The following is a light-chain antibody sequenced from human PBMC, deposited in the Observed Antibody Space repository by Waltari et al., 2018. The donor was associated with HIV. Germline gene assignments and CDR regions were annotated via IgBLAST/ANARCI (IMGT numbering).Light chain of an antibody. Sequence: QSALTQPPSAAGSPGQSVTSSCTGTSSDVGEYNTVSWDQHHPGKVPSVLICEVTQRPSAVCDHFSGSKSGNTSCLTGSGLQPEDEAAYYCSSFAGANLHVVFGGGTRLTVL. CDR1: SSDVGEYNT. J-gene: IGLJ2*01. CDR3: SSFAGANLHVV. V-gene: IGLV2-8*01. CDR2: EVT.